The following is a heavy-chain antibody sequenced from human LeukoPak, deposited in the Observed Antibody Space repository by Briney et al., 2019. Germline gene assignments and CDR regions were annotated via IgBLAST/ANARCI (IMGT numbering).Heavy chain of an antibody. D-gene: IGHD6-19*01. CDR3: ARIKQWLLKSHAFDI. J-gene: IGHJ3*02. V-gene: IGHV3-21*01. Sequence: GGSLRLSCAASGFTFSSYSMNWVRQAPGKGLEWVSSISSSSSYIYYAGSVKGRFTISRDNAKNSLYLQMNSLGAEDTAVYYCARIKQWLLKSHAFDIWGQGTMVTVSS. CDR2: ISSSSSYI. CDR1: GFTFSSYS.